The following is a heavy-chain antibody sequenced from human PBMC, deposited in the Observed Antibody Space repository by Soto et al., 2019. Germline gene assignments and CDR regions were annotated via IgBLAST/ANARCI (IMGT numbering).Heavy chain of an antibody. CDR2: IYHSGNT. D-gene: IGHD3-10*01. CDR1: GGSINSRNW. CDR3: ARRWGEGRVDY. Sequence: QVQLQESGPGLVKPSGTLSLTCAVSGGSINSRNWWSWVRQPPGKGLEWIGEIYHSGNTNYNPSLKSRVTMAVDKSRNQFSLKLSSVTAADTAVYYCARRWGEGRVDYWGQGTLVTVSS. J-gene: IGHJ4*02. V-gene: IGHV4-4*02.